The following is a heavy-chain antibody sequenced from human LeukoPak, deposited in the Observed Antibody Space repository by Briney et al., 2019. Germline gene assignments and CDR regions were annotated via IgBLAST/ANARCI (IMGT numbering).Heavy chain of an antibody. D-gene: IGHD2-2*01. CDR1: GFRFSDYY. CDR2: ISRGGNSK. Sequence: GGSLRLSCAASGFRFSDYYMSWIRQAPGKGLEWVSSISRGGNSKYSADSVKGRFTISRDNSKNTLYLQMNSLRAEDTAVYYCAKVNCSSTSCFGNSFDIWGQGTMVTVSS. V-gene: IGHV3-11*01. CDR3: AKVNCSSTSCFGNSFDI. J-gene: IGHJ3*02.